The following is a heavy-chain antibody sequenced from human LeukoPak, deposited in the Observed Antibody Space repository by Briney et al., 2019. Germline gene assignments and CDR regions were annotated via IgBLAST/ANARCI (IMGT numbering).Heavy chain of an antibody. CDR1: GYSFSNYW. V-gene: IGHV5-51*01. CDR3: ARQAVVASSLYCYFLDV. D-gene: IGHD2-15*01. Sequence: HGESLKISCKGSGYSFSNYWIAWVRQMPGTGLEWMGIIYPGDSDARYSPSFQGQVTISADKSISTAYLQWRSLKASDTAIYFCARQAVVASSLYCYFLDVWGTGTTVTVSS. CDR2: IYPGDSDA. J-gene: IGHJ6*03.